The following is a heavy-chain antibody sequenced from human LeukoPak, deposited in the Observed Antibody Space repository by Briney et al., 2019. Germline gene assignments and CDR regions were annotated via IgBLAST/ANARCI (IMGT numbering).Heavy chain of an antibody. CDR3: ARETGIAAASYYYYFYMDV. J-gene: IGHJ6*03. CDR2: IKQDGSEK. Sequence: GVLRLSCTASGFTFSNYWMSWVRQAPGKGLEWVANIKQDGSEKYYVDSVKGRFTISRDNAKNSLYLQMISPRAEDTAVYYCARETGIAAASYYYYFYMDVWGKGTTVTISS. CDR1: GFTFSNYW. V-gene: IGHV3-7*01. D-gene: IGHD6-13*01.